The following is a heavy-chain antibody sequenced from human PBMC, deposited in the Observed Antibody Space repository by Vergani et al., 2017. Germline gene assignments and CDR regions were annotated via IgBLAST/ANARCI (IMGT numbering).Heavy chain of an antibody. CDR2: IYHSGTT. D-gene: IGHD3-10*01. Sequence: QVQLQESGPALMKPSETLSLTCAVSDHPIRSGYYWGWIRQPPGKGLEWIGSIYHSGTTYYNPSLKSRVTISVDTSKNQFSLNLSSVTAADTALYYCARHGSSGTYSTRLDYWGQGILVTVSS. CDR1: DHPIRSGYY. J-gene: IGHJ4*02. CDR3: ARHGSSGTYSTRLDY. V-gene: IGHV4-38-2*01.